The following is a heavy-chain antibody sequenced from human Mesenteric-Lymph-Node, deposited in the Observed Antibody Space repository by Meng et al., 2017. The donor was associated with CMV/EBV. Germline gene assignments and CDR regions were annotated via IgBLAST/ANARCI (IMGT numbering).Heavy chain of an antibody. Sequence: GESLKISCAASGFTFSTYSMHWVRQAPGKGLEWVANIRQDGSEKYYVDSVKGRFTISRDNARNSLYLQMNSLRAEDTAVYYCAKGRIVGAPYPFDYWGQGTLVTVSS. V-gene: IGHV3-7*03. CDR1: GFTFSTYS. CDR3: AKGRIVGAPYPFDY. J-gene: IGHJ4*02. CDR2: IRQDGSEK. D-gene: IGHD1-26*01.